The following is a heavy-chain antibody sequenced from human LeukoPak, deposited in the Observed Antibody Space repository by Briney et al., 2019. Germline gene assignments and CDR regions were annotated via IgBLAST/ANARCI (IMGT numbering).Heavy chain of an antibody. CDR3: ARDPTTVTTIFDS. CDR1: GVSISAYY. V-gene: IGHV4-4*07. CDR2: IYPGEGIYATATT. J-gene: IGHJ4*02. Sequence: SVTLSLTCSVSGVSISAYYWSWIRQSAGNRLEWIGRIYPGEGIYATATTSYNPSFKSRVTMSGDTSKNQLSLKLSSVTAADTAVYYCARDPTTVTTIFDSWGQGILVTVSS. D-gene: IGHD4-11*01.